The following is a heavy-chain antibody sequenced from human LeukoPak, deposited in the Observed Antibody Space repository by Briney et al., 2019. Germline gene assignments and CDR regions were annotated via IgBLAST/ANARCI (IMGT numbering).Heavy chain of an antibody. CDR3: AKDFSTTVTTGGFDY. Sequence: GGSLRLSCAASGFTFGDYAMHWVRQAPGKGLEWVSGISWNSGSIDYADSVKGRFTISRDNSKNTLYLQMNSLRAEDTAVYYCAKDFSTTVTTGGFDYWGQGTLVTVSS. CDR2: ISWNSGSI. D-gene: IGHD4-17*01. J-gene: IGHJ4*02. V-gene: IGHV3-9*01. CDR1: GFTFGDYA.